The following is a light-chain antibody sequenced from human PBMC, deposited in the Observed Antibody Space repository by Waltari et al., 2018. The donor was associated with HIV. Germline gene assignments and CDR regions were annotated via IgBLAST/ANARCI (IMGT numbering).Light chain of an antibody. Sequence: SGLTQVPSVSGSPGQSVTISCNGTNKDIGSYNYVSWYQLHPDKAPKVIIHDVHERPSGVSNRVSGSKSGNTAFLTISSLQIDDEADYYCCSYGGSYTWIFGGGTKLTVL. CDR1: NKDIGSYNY. CDR2: DVH. V-gene: IGLV2-11*01. J-gene: IGLJ2*01. CDR3: CSYGGSYTWI.